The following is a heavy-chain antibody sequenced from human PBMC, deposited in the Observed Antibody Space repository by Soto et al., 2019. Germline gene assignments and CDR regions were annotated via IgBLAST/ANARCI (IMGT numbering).Heavy chain of an antibody. CDR3: ASGGYFGDSYYYYMDV. Sequence: GGSLRLSCAASGFTFSSYAMSWVRQAPGKGLEWVSAISGSGGSTYYADSVKGRFTISRDNSKNTLYLQMNSLRAEDTAVYYCASGGYFGDSYYYYMDVWGKGTTVTVSS. CDR2: ISGSGGST. CDR1: GFTFSSYA. V-gene: IGHV3-23*01. J-gene: IGHJ6*03. D-gene: IGHD3-9*01.